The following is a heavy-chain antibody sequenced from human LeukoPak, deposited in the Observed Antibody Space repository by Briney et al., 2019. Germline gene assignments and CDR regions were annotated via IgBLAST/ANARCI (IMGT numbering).Heavy chain of an antibody. CDR1: GFTFSSYG. CDR2: ISYDGSNK. Sequence: PGGSLRLSCAASGFTFSSYGMHWVRKAPGKGLEWVAVISYDGSNKYYADSVKGRFTISRDNSKNTLYLQMNSLRAEDTAVYYCAKDREYCGGDCPGLYYYYGMDVWGQGTTVTVSS. V-gene: IGHV3-30*18. CDR3: AKDREYCGGDCPGLYYYYGMDV. D-gene: IGHD2-21*02. J-gene: IGHJ6*02.